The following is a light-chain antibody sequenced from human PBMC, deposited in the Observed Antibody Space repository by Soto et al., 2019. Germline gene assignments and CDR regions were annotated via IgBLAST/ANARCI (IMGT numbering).Light chain of an antibody. CDR1: SSDVGGYNY. J-gene: IGLJ1*01. Sequence: QSALTQPPSASGSPGQSVTISCTGTSSDVGGYNYVSWYQHHPGKAPKLMIYEVSEGPSGVPDRFSGSKSGDTASLTVSGLQAEDEADYYCSSYAGSNHYVFGTGTKLTVL. CDR2: EVS. V-gene: IGLV2-8*01. CDR3: SSYAGSNHYV.